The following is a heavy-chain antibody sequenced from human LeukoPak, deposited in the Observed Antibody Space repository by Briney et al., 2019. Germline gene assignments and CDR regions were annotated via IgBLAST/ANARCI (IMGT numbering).Heavy chain of an antibody. J-gene: IGHJ5*01. CDR1: AFTFSSYA. CDR2: ISAGADST. CDR3: ARGAYGDYDS. V-gene: IGHV3-23*01. Sequence: PGGSLRLSCAASAFTFSSYAMSWVRQAPGEGLEWVSAISAGADSTYYADSVQGRFTISRDNSKNTLYLQMSGLRAEDTAVYFCARGAYGDYDSRGQGTLVTVSS. D-gene: IGHD4-17*01.